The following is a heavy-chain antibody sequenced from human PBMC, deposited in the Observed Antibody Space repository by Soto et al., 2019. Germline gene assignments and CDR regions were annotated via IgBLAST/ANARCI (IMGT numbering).Heavy chain of an antibody. V-gene: IGHV4-59*08. Sequence: QVQLQESGPGLVRPSETLSLTCTVSGGSLNHYYWTWIRQPPGKGLEWMGYIYYSGTTTNYNPSLKGRVTLSVDTCKSQFSLKLSSVTAADTAVYYCARLGGSYAGPHFDYWGQGTLVTVSS. D-gene: IGHD1-26*01. CDR2: IYYSGTTT. J-gene: IGHJ4*02. CDR3: ARLGGSYAGPHFDY. CDR1: GGSLNHYY.